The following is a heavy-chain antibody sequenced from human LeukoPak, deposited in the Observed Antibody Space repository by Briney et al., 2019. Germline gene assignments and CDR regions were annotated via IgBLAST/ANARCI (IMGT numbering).Heavy chain of an antibody. CDR2: IIPIFGTA. V-gene: IGHV1-69*01. J-gene: IGHJ5*02. Sequence: SVKVFCKASGGTFSSYAISWVRQAPGQGLEWMGGIIPIFGTANYAQKFQGRVTITADESTSTAYMELSSLRSEDTAVYYCARDGIAAAGPGLYYGWFDPWGQGTLVTVSS. CDR1: GGTFSSYA. D-gene: IGHD6-13*01. CDR3: ARDGIAAAGPGLYYGWFDP.